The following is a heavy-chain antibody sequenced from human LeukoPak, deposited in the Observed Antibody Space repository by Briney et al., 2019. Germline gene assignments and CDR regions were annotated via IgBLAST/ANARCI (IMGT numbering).Heavy chain of an antibody. CDR2: IYYSGTT. Sequence: SETLSLTCSVSGGSISGYYWSWIRQPPGKGLEWIGYIYYSGTTIYNPSLKSRLTISLDTSKNQFSLKLSSVTAADTAMYYCVRSGGYCGSTTCHVEYFDLWGRGTLVTVSS. CDR1: GGSISGYY. V-gene: IGHV4-59*08. J-gene: IGHJ2*01. CDR3: VRSGGYCGSTTCHVEYFDL. D-gene: IGHD2-2*01.